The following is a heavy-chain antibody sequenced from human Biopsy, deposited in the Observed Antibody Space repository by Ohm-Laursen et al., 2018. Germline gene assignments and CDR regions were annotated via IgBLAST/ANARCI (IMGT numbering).Heavy chain of an antibody. CDR2: LSYTGYT. J-gene: IGHJ4*02. D-gene: IGHD4-23*01. Sequence: GTLSLTCPVSGGSFTGHYWSWIRQPPGKGLEWIGHLSYTGYTSYNASLKSRVTISVDTSRNHFSLRLSSLTAADTAVYYCARGSNDFGGLYFPRWGQGTLLTVSS. CDR3: ARGSNDFGGLYFPR. V-gene: IGHV4-59*11. CDR1: GGSFTGHY.